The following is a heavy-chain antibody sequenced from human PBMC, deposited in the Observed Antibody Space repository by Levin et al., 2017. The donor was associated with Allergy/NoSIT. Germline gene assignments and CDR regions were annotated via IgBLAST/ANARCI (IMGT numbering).Heavy chain of an antibody. Sequence: GESLKISCSVFGFAFSSYAMHWVRQAPRKGLEYASSISSDGGSTYYADSVKGRFTISRDNSKNTLYLQMSSLRAEDTAVYYCVKDRWVDYWGQGTLVTVSS. CDR2: ISSDGGST. V-gene: IGHV3-64D*06. D-gene: IGHD5-24*01. J-gene: IGHJ4*02. CDR1: GFAFSSYA. CDR3: VKDRWVDY.